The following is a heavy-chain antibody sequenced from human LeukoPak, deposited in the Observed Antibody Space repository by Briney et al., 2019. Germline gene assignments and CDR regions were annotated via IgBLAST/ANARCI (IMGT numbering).Heavy chain of an antibody. CDR1: GYTFTGYY. CDR3: ARDNYDILTGPFDY. Sequence: ASVKVSCKASGYTFTGYYMHWVRQAPGQGLEWMGWINPNSGGTNYAQKFQGRVTMTRDTSISTAYMELSRLRSDDTAVYYCARDNYDILTGPFDYWGQGTLVTVSS. J-gene: IGHJ4*02. V-gene: IGHV1-2*02. D-gene: IGHD3-9*01. CDR2: INPNSGGT.